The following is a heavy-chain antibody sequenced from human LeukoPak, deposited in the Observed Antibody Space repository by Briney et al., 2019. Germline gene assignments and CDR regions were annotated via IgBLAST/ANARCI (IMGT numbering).Heavy chain of an antibody. CDR3: VKISACNYVI. D-gene: IGHD2/OR15-2a*01. J-gene: IGHJ3*02. CDR1: GFTFSNYG. CDR2: ISNDGART. Sequence: GGSLRLSCAASGFTFSNYGMSWVRQAPGRGLEWVSSISNDGARTSYGDSVKGRFTISRANSKNILYLQMNILTTEDTAVYYCVKISACNYVIWGQGTMVTVSS. V-gene: IGHV3-23*01.